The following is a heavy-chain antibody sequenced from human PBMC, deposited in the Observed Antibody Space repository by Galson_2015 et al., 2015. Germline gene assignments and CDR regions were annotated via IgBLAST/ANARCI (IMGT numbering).Heavy chain of an antibody. V-gene: IGHV3-23*01. CDR2: ISGSGLDWISSISGRGGAT. J-gene: IGHJ4*02. CDR1: GFTFSRSA. D-gene: IGHD6-19*01. Sequence: SLRLSCAASGFTFSRSAMTWVRQAAGKGLEWVSSISGSGLDWISSISGRGGATYYADSVKGRFTISRDNSKNTLYLQVSSLRADDTAVYYWLPGGWGTRFYSWGQGTLGTVPS. CDR3: LPGGWGTRFYS.